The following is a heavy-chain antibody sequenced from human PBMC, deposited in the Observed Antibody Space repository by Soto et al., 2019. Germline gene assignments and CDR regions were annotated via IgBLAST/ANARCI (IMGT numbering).Heavy chain of an antibody. CDR3: ARRIAAAGTYRYV. J-gene: IGHJ6*04. V-gene: IGHV4-59*01. Sequence: SETLSLTCTVSGGSISSYYWSWIRQPPGKGLEWIGYIYYSGSTNYNPSLKSRVTISVDTSKNQFSLKLSSVTAADTAVYYCARRIAAAGTYRYVWGKGTTVTVSS. CDR1: GGSISSYY. CDR2: IYYSGST. D-gene: IGHD6-13*01.